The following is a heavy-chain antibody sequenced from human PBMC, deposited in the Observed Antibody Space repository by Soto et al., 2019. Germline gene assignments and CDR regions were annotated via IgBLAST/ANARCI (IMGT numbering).Heavy chain of an antibody. Sequence: RLSSRASGFTLSDYEMHWVRRAPGTGLEWVSYISTGSSTIYYADSVKGRFTISRDNANKSLFLEMNSLRPEDTAVYYCARVRAGSANGYDVMAFWGQGSTVIGSS. V-gene: IGHV3-48*03. J-gene: IGHJ6*02. CDR1: GFTLSDYE. CDR2: ISTGSSTI. D-gene: IGHD5-18*01. CDR3: ARVRAGSANGYDVMAF.